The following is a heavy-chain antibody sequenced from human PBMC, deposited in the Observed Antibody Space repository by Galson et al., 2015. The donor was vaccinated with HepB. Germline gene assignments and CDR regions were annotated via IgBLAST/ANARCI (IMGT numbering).Heavy chain of an antibody. CDR2: FDPEDGET. D-gene: IGHD5-18*01. CDR3: ATDAPPNSGYSYGLPDY. Sequence: VKVSCKVSGYTLTELSMHWVRQAPGKGLEWMGGFDPEDGETIYAQKFQGRVTMTEDTSTDTAYMELSSLRSEDTAVYYCATDAPPNSGYSYGLPDYWGQGTLVTVSS. CDR1: GYTLTELS. V-gene: IGHV1-24*01. J-gene: IGHJ4*02.